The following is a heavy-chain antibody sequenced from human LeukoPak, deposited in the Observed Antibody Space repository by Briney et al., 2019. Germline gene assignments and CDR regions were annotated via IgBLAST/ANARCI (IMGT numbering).Heavy chain of an antibody. CDR3: ARAGGNYNYWYFDL. D-gene: IGHD4/OR15-4a*01. CDR2: IYSSGST. Sequence: PSETLSLTCTVSGDSISNYYWSWIRQPAGKGLEWIGRIYSSGSTDYNPSLKSRVTISVDTSKNQFSLKLSSVTAADTAVYFCARAGGNYNYWYFDLWGRGTLVTVSS. V-gene: IGHV4-4*07. J-gene: IGHJ2*01. CDR1: GDSISNYY.